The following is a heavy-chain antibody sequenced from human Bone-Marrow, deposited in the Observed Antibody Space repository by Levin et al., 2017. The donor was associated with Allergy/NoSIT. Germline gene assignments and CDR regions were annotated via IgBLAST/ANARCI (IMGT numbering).Heavy chain of an antibody. Sequence: GESLKISCKASGFTFTDYYMNWVRQAPGQGLEWMGWINSNSGGTNYAHKFQGRVTMPRDTSISTAYMELSGLRSDDTAVYYCARDPDYYDSAFDIWGQGTMVTVSS. CDR3: ARDPDYYDSAFDI. J-gene: IGHJ3*02. CDR1: GFTFTDYY. V-gene: IGHV1-2*02. D-gene: IGHD3-22*01. CDR2: INSNSGGT.